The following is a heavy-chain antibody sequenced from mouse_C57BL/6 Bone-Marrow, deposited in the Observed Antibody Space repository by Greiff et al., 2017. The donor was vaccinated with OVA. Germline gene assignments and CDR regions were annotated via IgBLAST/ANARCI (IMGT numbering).Heavy chain of an antibody. CDR1: GFTFSSYA. CDR3: ARDRGGPYAMDY. V-gene: IGHV5-4*01. J-gene: IGHJ4*01. Sequence: EVKLEESGGGLVKPGGSLKLSCAASGFTFSSYAMSWVRQTPEKRLEWVATISDGGSYTYYPDNVKGRFTISRDNATNNLYLQMSHLRSEDTAMYYCARDRGGPYAMDYWGQGTSVTVSS. CDR2: ISDGGSYT. D-gene: IGHD1-1*02.